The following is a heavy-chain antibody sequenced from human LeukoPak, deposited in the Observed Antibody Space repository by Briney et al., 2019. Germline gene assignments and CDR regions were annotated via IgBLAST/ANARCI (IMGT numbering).Heavy chain of an antibody. J-gene: IGHJ2*01. CDR2: ISYSYNT. Sequence: GGSLRLSCAASGFTFNNYAMSWVRQAPGKGLECVSTISYSYNTYYADSVKGRFTISRDNSKNMLYLQMDSLRADDTAIYYCAKRAGQQLTYWYIDLWGRGTLVSVSS. CDR1: GFTFNNYA. D-gene: IGHD6-13*01. V-gene: IGHV3-23*01. CDR3: AKRAGQQLTYWYIDL.